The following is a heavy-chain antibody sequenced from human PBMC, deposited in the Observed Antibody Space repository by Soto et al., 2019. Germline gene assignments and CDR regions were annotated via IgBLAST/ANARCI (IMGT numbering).Heavy chain of an antibody. J-gene: IGHJ4*02. Sequence: QVQLVESGGGVVQPGRSLRLSCAASGFTFKRYGMHWVRQAPGKGLEWVAVISYDGNNKYYADSVKGRFTISRDIPKNTLYLPLNSLRAEDTAVYYCSKEGLYKTLDYWGQGTLVTVSS. CDR1: GFTFKRYG. V-gene: IGHV3-30*18. CDR3: SKEGLYKTLDY. CDR2: ISYDGNNK. D-gene: IGHD1-1*01.